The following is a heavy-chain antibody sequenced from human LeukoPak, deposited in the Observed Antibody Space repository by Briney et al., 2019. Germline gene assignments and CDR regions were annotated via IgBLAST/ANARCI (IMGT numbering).Heavy chain of an antibody. V-gene: IGHV4-39*01. D-gene: IGHD6-6*01. CDR1: GGSISSSSYY. CDR3: ARPRGSQIAARQWDY. CDR2: IHYSGST. J-gene: IGHJ4*02. Sequence: SETLSLTCTVSGGSISSSSYYWGWIRQPPGKGLEWIGSIHYSGSTYYNPSLKGRVTISVDTSNNQFSLKLSSVTAADTAVYYLARPRGSQIAARQWDYWGQGALVTVPS.